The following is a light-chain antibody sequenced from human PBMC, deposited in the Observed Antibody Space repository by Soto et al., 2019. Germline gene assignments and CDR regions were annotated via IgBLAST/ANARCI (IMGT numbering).Light chain of an antibody. CDR1: QTVDKNY. J-gene: IGKJ4*01. CDR2: DVS. V-gene: IGKV3D-20*01. Sequence: EIVLTQSPATLSLSPGERATLSCGASQTVDKNYLGWYQQRPGLAPRLLIYDVSNRATGIPDRFSGSGSGTDFTLTITRLEPEDFAVYYCQQYAHSPLTFGGWTKVEIK. CDR3: QQYAHSPLT.